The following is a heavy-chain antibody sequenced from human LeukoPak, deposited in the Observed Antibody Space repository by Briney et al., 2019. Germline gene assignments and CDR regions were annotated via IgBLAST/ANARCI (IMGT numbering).Heavy chain of an antibody. V-gene: IGHV3-30-3*01. CDR2: ISYDGSNK. CDR3: ARSMSGSSPPWFDP. D-gene: IGHD6-6*01. CDR1: GFTFSSYA. Sequence: GRSLRLSCAASGFTFSSYAMHWVRQAPGKGLEWVAVISYDGSNKYYADSVKGRFTISRDNAKNSLYLQMNSLRAEDTAVYYCARSMSGSSPPWFDPWGQGTLVTVSS. J-gene: IGHJ5*02.